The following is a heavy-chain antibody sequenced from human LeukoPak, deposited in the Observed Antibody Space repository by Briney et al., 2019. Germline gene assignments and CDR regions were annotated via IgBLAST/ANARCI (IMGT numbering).Heavy chain of an antibody. Sequence: GESLKISCKGSGYSFTSYWIGWVRQMPGKGPEWMGIIYPGDSDTRYSPSFQGQVTISADKSISTAYLQWSSLKASDTAMYYCARRSSTVTPVVDVWGQGTMVTVSS. J-gene: IGHJ6*02. D-gene: IGHD4-17*01. CDR3: ARRSSTVTPVVDV. CDR2: IYPGDSDT. CDR1: GYSFTSYW. V-gene: IGHV5-51*01.